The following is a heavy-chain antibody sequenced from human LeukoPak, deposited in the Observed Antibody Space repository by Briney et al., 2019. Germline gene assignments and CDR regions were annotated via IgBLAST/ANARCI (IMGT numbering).Heavy chain of an antibody. CDR1: GGTFSSYA. Sequence: SVKVSCKASGGTFSSYAISWVRQAPGQGLEWMGGIIPIFGTANYAQKFQGRVTITADKSTSTAYMELSSLRSEDTAVYYCAREVYCSSTSCYGFDYWGQGTLVTVSS. CDR2: IIPIFGTA. D-gene: IGHD2-2*01. V-gene: IGHV1-69*06. J-gene: IGHJ4*02. CDR3: AREVYCSSTSCYGFDY.